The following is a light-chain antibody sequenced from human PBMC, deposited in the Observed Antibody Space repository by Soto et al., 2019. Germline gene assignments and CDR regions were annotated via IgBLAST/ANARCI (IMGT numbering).Light chain of an antibody. CDR1: NSNIGTHP. Sequence: QSVLTQPPSASGTPGQRVTISCSGSNSNIGTHPVNWYQQLPGTAPKLLIYTNNQRPSGVPDRFSGSKSGTSASLAISGLQCEDEADYYCAAWDDSLHGPVFGGGTKLTVL. V-gene: IGLV1-44*01. CDR2: TNN. J-gene: IGLJ2*01. CDR3: AAWDDSLHGPV.